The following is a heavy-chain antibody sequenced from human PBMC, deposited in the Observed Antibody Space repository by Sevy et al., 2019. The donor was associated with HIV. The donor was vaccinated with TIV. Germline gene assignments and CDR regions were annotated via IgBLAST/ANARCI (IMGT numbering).Heavy chain of an antibody. J-gene: IGHJ5*02. CDR2: ISSSSSTI. CDR1: GFTFSSYS. V-gene: IGHV3-48*02. Sequence: GGSLRLSCAASGFTFSSYSMNWVRQAPGKGLERVSYISSSSSTIYYADSVKGRFTISRDNAKNSLYLQMNSLRDEDTAVYYCARDQEHSGSYYDWFDPWGQGTLVTVSS. CDR3: ARDQEHSGSYYDWFDP. D-gene: IGHD1-26*01.